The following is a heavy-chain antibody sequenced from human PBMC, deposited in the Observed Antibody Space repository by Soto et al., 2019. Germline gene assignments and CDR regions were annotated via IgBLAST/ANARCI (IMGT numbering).Heavy chain of an antibody. V-gene: IGHV4-59*08. CDR2: IYYSGST. Sequence: SETLSLTCTVSGGSISSYYWSWIRQPPGKGLEWIGYIYYSGSTNYNPSLKSRVTISVDTSKNQFSLKLSSVTAADTAVYYCARALLCFGDDAFDIWGQGTMVTVSS. D-gene: IGHD3-10*01. CDR3: ARALLCFGDDAFDI. J-gene: IGHJ3*02. CDR1: GGSISSYY.